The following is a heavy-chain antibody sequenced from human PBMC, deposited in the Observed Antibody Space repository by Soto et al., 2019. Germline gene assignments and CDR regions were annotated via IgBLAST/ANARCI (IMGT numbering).Heavy chain of an antibody. V-gene: IGHV4-39*01. CDR2: FYYSGTT. Sequence: SETLSLTCTVSGGSINSSGYYWVWIRQPPGKGLEWIGSFYYSGTTYYNPSLKSRVTISVDTSEKQFSLKLSSVTAADTAVYYCARRWGRSFDYWGQGTLVTVSS. J-gene: IGHJ4*02. CDR1: GGSINSSGYY. CDR3: ARRWGRSFDY. D-gene: IGHD2-15*01.